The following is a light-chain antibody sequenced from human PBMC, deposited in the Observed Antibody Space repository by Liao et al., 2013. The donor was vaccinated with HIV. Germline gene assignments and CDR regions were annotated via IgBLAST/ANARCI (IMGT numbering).Light chain of an antibody. J-gene: IGLJ3*02. V-gene: IGLV3-21*04. CDR3: QVWDTSSDHRKV. CDR1: MLSTQY. CDR2: YDT. Sequence: SYELTQPPSVSASPGQTARITCSGNMLSTQYVYWYQQKPGQAPVVVIYYDTDRPSGIPERFSGSNSGNTAILTISRVEAGDEADYYCQVWDTSSDHRKVFGGGTKLTVL.